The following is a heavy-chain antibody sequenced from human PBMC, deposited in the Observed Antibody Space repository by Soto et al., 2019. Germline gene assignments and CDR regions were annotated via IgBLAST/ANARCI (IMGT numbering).Heavy chain of an antibody. CDR1: GFTFSDHY. D-gene: IGHD1-26*01. CDR2: SRNRVNSHTT. Sequence: EVQLVESGGGLVQPGGSLRLSCAASGFTFSDHYMDWVCQAPGKRLEWVARSRNRVNSHTTEYAASVKGRFTISRDESKSSLYLQMNSLTIEDSAVYYCTRGLLGGAPSYTFHGMDVWGQGTTVTVSS. J-gene: IGHJ6*01. V-gene: IGHV3-72*01. CDR3: TRGLLGGAPSYTFHGMDV.